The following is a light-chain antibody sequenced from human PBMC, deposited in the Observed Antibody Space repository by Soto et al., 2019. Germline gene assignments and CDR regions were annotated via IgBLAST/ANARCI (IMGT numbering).Light chain of an antibody. Sequence: QSALTQPASVSGSPGQSITISCTGTISDIGGYNFISWYQHHPGKAPKLVIYDVNNRPSGISYRFSGSKSGNTASLTISGLQAEDEADYYCASYTRTTTLVFGGGTTLTVL. J-gene: IGLJ2*01. CDR3: ASYTRTTTLV. CDR2: DVN. CDR1: ISDIGGYNF. V-gene: IGLV2-14*01.